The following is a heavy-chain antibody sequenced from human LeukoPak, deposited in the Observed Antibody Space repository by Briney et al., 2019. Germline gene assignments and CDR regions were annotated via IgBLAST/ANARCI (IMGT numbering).Heavy chain of an antibody. Sequence: GGSLRLSCAASGFTSSSYSMNWVRPAPGKGLEWVSYISSSSSTIYYADSVKGRFTISRDNAKNSLYLQMNSLRAEDTAVYYCARVGARYSSSWYKFDYWGQGTLVTVSS. D-gene: IGHD6-13*01. V-gene: IGHV3-48*04. CDR2: ISSSSSTI. CDR1: GFTSSSYS. J-gene: IGHJ4*02. CDR3: ARVGARYSSSWYKFDY.